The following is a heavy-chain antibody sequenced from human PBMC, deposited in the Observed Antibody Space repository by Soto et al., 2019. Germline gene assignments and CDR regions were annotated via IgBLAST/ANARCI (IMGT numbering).Heavy chain of an antibody. V-gene: IGHV3-74*01. CDR3: ARALPLDY. Sequence: GGSLRLSCAASGFTFSINWMHWFRQAPGKGLVWVSRINSDGSSTSYADSVKGRFTISRDNAKNTLYLQMNSLSAEVTAFYYSARALPLDYWGQGTLVTVSS. CDR1: GFTFSINW. CDR2: INSDGSST. J-gene: IGHJ4*02.